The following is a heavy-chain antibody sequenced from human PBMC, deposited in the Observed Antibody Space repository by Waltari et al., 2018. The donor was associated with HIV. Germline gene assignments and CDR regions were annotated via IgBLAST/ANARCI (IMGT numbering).Heavy chain of an antibody. CDR3: ARDSLQRSSSAGDAFDI. CDR1: GFTVSSHY. Sequence: EVQLVESGGGLMQPGGSLRLPCAASGFTVSSHYKSWVRPPPGKGLEWVSVIYSGGSTYYADSVKGRFTISRDNSKNTLYLQMNSLRAEDTAVYYCARDSLQRSSSAGDAFDIWGQGTMVTVSS. CDR2: IYSGGST. V-gene: IGHV3-53*01. J-gene: IGHJ3*02. D-gene: IGHD6-6*01.